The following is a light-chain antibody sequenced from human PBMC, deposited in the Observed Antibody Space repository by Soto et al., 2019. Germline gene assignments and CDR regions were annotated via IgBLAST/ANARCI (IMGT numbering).Light chain of an antibody. V-gene: IGKV2-24*01. CDR3: VQGTQFPQT. Sequence: DIVMTQTPLASPVSLGQPASISCRSSQSLEHRDGNTYLSWLQQRPGQPPRLLIYNISNRFSGVPDRFSGSGAGTYFTLKISRVEAEDAGAYYCVQGTQFPQTFGLGTKLEI. J-gene: IGKJ2*01. CDR2: NIS. CDR1: QSLEHRDGNTY.